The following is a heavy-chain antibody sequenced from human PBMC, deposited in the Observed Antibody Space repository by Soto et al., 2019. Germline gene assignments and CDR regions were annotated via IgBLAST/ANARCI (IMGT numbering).Heavy chain of an antibody. Sequence: PSETLSLTCTVSGGSISSCDYEWSWIRQHPGKGLEWIGYIYSSGYTYYNPSLKSRVTISVDTSKKQFSLKLSSVTAADTAAYYCARGAPYISFDYWGQGTLVNVSS. CDR1: GGSISSCDYE. J-gene: IGHJ4*02. V-gene: IGHV4-31*03. CDR3: ARGAPYISFDY. CDR2: IYSSGYT. D-gene: IGHD3-16*01.